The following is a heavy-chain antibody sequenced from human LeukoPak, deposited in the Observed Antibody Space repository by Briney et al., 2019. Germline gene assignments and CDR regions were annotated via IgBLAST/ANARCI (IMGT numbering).Heavy chain of an antibody. CDR2: IKFDGSNI. J-gene: IGHJ6*04. CDR3: AELGITMIGGV. D-gene: IGHD3-10*02. Sequence: QAGGSLRLSCAASGFTFSSYAMHWVRQAPGKGLEWVAVIKFDGSNIHYADSVRGRFTISRDNAKNSLYLQMNSLRAEDTAVYYCAELGITMIGGVWGKGTTVTISS. V-gene: IGHV3-30*04. CDR1: GFTFSSYA.